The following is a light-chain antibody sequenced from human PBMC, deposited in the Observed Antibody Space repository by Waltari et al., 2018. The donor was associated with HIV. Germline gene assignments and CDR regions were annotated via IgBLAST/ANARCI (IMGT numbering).Light chain of an antibody. CDR3: QQYNNWPPYT. CDR2: GES. CDR1: QSVRSN. Sequence: EIVMTQSPATLSVSPGERATLSCRASQSVRSNLAWYQQNPGQAPRLLIYGESTRATGIPLRFSGSGSGTDFSLTISSLQSEDFAIYYCQQYNNWPPYTFGQGTKLEIK. V-gene: IGKV3-15*01. J-gene: IGKJ2*01.